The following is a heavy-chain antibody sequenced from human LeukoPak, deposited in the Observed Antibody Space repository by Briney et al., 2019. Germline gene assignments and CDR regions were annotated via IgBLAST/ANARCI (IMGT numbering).Heavy chain of an antibody. CDR2: INPNSGDT. CDR3: ARRKDDYGDYT. D-gene: IGHD4-17*01. Sequence: ASVKVSCKASGYTFTGYYMHWVRQAPGQGLEWMGWINPNSGDTNYAQKFQGRVTMTRDTSISTAYMELSRLRSDDTAVYYCARRKDDYGDYTWGQGTLVTVSS. V-gene: IGHV1-2*02. CDR1: GYTFTGYY. J-gene: IGHJ5*02.